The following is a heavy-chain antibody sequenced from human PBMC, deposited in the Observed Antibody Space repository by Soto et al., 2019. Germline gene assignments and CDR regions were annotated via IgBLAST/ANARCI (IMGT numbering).Heavy chain of an antibody. CDR2: IYPGDSDT. Sequence: GESLKISCKGSGYSFTSYWIGWVRQMPGKGLEWMGIIYPGDSDTRYSPSFQGQVTISADKSISTAYLQWSSLKASDTAMYYCARNGYSYGAYYYYGMDVWGQGTTVTVSS. V-gene: IGHV5-51*01. D-gene: IGHD5-18*01. J-gene: IGHJ6*02. CDR3: ARNGYSYGAYYYYGMDV. CDR1: GYSFTSYW.